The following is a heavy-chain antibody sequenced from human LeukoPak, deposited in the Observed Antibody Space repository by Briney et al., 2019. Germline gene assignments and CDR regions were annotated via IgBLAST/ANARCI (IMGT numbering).Heavy chain of an antibody. CDR2: IYSDNT. J-gene: IGHJ4*02. CDR1: GFTVSSNS. D-gene: IGHD3-10*01. V-gene: IGHV3-53*01. Sequence: PGGSLRLSCTVSGFTVSSNSMSWVRQAPGKGLEWVSFIYSDNTHYSDSVKGRFTISRDNSKNTLYLQMNSLRAEDTAVYYCAKAFNYYGSGSYTDYWGQGTLVTVSS. CDR3: AKAFNYYGSGSYTDY.